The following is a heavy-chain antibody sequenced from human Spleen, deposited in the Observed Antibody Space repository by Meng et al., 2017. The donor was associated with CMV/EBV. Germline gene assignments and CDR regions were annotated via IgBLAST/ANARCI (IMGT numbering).Heavy chain of an antibody. J-gene: IGHJ5*02. CDR2: IHTSGST. CDR3: ARGRRAYYDFWSGYSFYP. D-gene: IGHD3-3*01. Sequence: AQLQELARGLGKPSETLSLTCTVAGGSSSSYFWSWIRQPAGKRLEWIGRIHTSGSTNYNPSLRSRVTISVDTSKNQFSLKLSSVTAADTAVYYCARGRRAYYDFWSGYSFYPWGQGTLVTVSS. CDR1: GGSSSSYF. V-gene: IGHV4-4*07.